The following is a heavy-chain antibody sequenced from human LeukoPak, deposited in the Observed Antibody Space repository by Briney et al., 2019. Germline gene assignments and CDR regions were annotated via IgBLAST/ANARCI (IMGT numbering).Heavy chain of an antibody. Sequence: PGGSLRLSCAASGFTFSSYGMHWVRQAPGKGLEWVAVIWYDGSNKYYADSVKGRFTISRDNSKNTLYLQMNSLRAEDTAVYYCARKSPQETTVGPYWYLGLWGRGTLVTVSS. J-gene: IGHJ2*01. CDR1: GFTFSSYG. D-gene: IGHD4-23*01. CDR3: ARKSPQETTVGPYWYLGL. CDR2: IWYDGSNK. V-gene: IGHV3-33*01.